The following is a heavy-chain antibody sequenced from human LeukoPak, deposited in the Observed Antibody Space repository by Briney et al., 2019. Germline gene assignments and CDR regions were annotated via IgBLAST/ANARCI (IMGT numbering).Heavy chain of an antibody. D-gene: IGHD6-13*01. CDR1: GGSISSGSYY. CDR3: ARDVGSSWYLYFDY. J-gene: IGHJ4*02. CDR2: IYTSGST. Sequence: SETLSLTCTVSGGSISSGSYYWSWIRQPAGKGLEWIGRIYTSGSTNYNPSLKSRVTISVDTSKNQFSLKLSSVTAADTAVYYCARDVGSSWYLYFDYWGQGTLVTVSS. V-gene: IGHV4-61*02.